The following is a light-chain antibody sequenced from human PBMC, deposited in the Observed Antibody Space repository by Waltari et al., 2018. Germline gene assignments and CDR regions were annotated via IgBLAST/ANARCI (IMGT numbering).Light chain of an antibody. CDR3: ATWDDSLDGHVV. V-gene: IGLV1-44*01. CDR2: GNN. CDR1: TSNIGSNT. J-gene: IGLJ2*01. Sequence: QPVATQPPSASGTPGPRVTISCSGSTSNIGSNTVRWYQQLPGTAPKILIYGNNQRPSGVPERFSGSRSGTSAALAISGLQSEDEADYYCATWDDSLDGHVVFGGGTKLTVL.